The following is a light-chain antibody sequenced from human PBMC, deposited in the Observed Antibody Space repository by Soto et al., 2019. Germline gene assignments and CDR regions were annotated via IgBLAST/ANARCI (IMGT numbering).Light chain of an antibody. CDR1: NIGSKS. CDR3: QVWDSSSDHPGV. Sequence: SYELTQPPSVSVAPGQTARITCGGNNIGSKSVHWYQQKPGQAPVLVLVVYDDSDRPSGIPERFSGSNSGNTATLTISRVEAGDEADYYCQVWDSSSDHPGVFGGGTKLTAL. CDR2: DDS. V-gene: IGLV3-21*02. J-gene: IGLJ3*02.